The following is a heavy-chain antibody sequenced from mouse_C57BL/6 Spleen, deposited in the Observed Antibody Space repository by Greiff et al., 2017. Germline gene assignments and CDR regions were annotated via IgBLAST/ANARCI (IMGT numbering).Heavy chain of an antibody. J-gene: IGHJ2*01. V-gene: IGHV1-82*01. CDR1: GYAFSSSW. D-gene: IGHD2-1*01. CDR3: ARQGYYGPYYFDY. CDR2: IYPGDGDT. Sequence: QVQLQQSGPELVKPGASVKISCKASGYAFSSSWMNWVKQRPGKGLEWIGRIYPGDGDTNYNGKFKGKATLTADKSSSTAYMQLSSLTSEDSAVYCCARQGYYGPYYFDYWGQGTTLTVSS.